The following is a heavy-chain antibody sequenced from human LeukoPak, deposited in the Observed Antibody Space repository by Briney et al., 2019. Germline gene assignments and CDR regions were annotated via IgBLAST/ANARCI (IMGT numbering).Heavy chain of an antibody. V-gene: IGHV1-18*01. CDR1: GYTFTSYG. J-gene: IGHJ3*02. CDR2: ISAYNGNT. Sequence: GAPVKVSCNASGYTFTSYGISWVRQASGQGLEWMGSISAYNGNTNYAQKLQGRVTMTTDTSTSTAYMELRSLRSDDTAVYYCARESIVVVPAAIPFDIWGQGTMVTVSS. D-gene: IGHD2-2*01. CDR3: ARESIVVVPAAIPFDI.